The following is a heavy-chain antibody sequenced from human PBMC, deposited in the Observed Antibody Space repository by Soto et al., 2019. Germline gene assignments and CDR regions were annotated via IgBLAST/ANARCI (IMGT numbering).Heavy chain of an antibody. D-gene: IGHD6-6*01. Sequence: ASVKVSCKASGYAFTSYYMHWVRQAPGQGLEWMGIINPSGGSTSYAQKFQGRVTMTRDTSTSTVYMELSSLRSEDTAVYYRARVKERAQQLFRPDDAFDIWGQGTMVTVSS. CDR2: INPSGGST. V-gene: IGHV1-46*03. CDR1: GYAFTSYY. CDR3: ARVKERAQQLFRPDDAFDI. J-gene: IGHJ3*02.